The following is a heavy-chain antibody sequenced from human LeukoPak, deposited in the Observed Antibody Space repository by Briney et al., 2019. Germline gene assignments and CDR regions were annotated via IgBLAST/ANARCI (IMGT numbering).Heavy chain of an antibody. J-gene: IGHJ5*02. Sequence: ASVKVSCKASGYTFTSYGISWVRQAPGQGLEWMGWISAYNGNTNYAQKLQGRVTMTTDTSTSTAYMELRSLRSDDTAVYYCARGRTFGGVIVSFDPWGQGTLVTVSS. D-gene: IGHD3-16*02. V-gene: IGHV1-18*01. CDR3: ARGRTFGGVIVSFDP. CDR1: GYTFTSYG. CDR2: ISAYNGNT.